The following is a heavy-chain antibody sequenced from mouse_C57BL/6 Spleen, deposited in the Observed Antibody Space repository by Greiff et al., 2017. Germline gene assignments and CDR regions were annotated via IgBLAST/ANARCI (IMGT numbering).Heavy chain of an antibody. D-gene: IGHD1-1*01. Sequence: QVQLQQSGPELVKPGASVKISCKASGYAFSSSWMNWVKQRPGKGLEWIGRIYPGDGDTNYNGKFKGKATLTADKSSSTAYMQLSSLTSEDSAVYFGAYGSSDEFAYWGQGTLGTVSA. J-gene: IGHJ3*01. CDR3: AYGSSDEFAY. CDR2: IYPGDGDT. CDR1: GYAFSSSW. V-gene: IGHV1-82*01.